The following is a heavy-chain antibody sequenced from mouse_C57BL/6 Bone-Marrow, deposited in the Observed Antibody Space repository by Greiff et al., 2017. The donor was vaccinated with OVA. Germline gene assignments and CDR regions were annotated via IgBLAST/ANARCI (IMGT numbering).Heavy chain of an antibody. CDR1: GFTFTDYY. Sequence: EVQLQQSGPVLVKPGPSVKISCKASGFTFTDYYMHWVKQSPGKSLEWIGLVYPYNGGTSYNQKFKGKATMTVDTSSSTAYMELNSLTSEDAAVYDCTITTVSSLDYWGQGTTLTVSS. CDR2: VYPYNGGT. J-gene: IGHJ2*01. V-gene: IGHV1-36*01. D-gene: IGHD1-1*01. CDR3: TITTVSSLDY.